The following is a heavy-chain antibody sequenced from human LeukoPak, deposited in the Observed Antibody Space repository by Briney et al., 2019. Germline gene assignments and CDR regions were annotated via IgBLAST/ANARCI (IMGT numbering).Heavy chain of an antibody. CDR3: ARDVYYYDSGGFYS. J-gene: IGHJ4*02. D-gene: IGHD3-22*01. CDR1: GFTFSTYA. CDR2: ISDGGSNK. V-gene: IGHV3-30*01. Sequence: PGRSLRLSCAASGFTFSTYAMHWVRQAPGKGLEWVALISDGGSNKYYADSVKGRFTISRDNSKNTLYLQMNSLGAEDTAVYYCARDVYYYDSGGFYSWGPGTPVTVSS.